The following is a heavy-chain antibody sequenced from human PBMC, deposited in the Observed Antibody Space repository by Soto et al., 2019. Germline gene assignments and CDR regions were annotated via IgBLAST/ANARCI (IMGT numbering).Heavy chain of an antibody. CDR3: ARQVRYCSGNGCPNLFDP. CDR2: IYWDDDK. Sequence: SGPTLVNPTQTLTLTCTFSGFSLSTSGVGVGWIRQPPGRALEWLALIYWDDDKRYSPSLKTRLSITKDTSKKQVVVTMTNMDPVDTATYYCARQVRYCSGNGCPNLFDPWG. D-gene: IGHD2-15*01. CDR1: GFSLSTSGVG. V-gene: IGHV2-5*02. J-gene: IGHJ5*02.